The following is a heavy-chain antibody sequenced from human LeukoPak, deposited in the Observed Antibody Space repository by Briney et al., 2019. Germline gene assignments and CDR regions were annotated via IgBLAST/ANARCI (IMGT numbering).Heavy chain of an antibody. V-gene: IGHV1-18*01. J-gene: IGHJ4*02. CDR3: ARCGVGRGYFAWSPPPFDY. CDR1: GYTFTSYG. CDR2: ISAYNGNT. D-gene: IGHD3-9*01. Sequence: EASVKVSCKASGYTFTSYGISWVRQAPGQGLEWMGWISAYNGNTNYAQKLQGRVTMTTDTSTSTAYMELRSLRSDDTAVYFCARCGVGRGYFAWSPPPFDYWGQGTLVTVSS.